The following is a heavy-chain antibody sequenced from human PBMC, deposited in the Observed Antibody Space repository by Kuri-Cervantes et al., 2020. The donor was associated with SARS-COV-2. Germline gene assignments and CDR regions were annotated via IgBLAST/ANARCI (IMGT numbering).Heavy chain of an antibody. D-gene: IGHD2-21*01. CDR2: ISYDGSNE. J-gene: IGHJ5*01. Sequence: GESLKISCAASGFTFSSCAMHWVRLAPGKGLERVAFISYDGSNEYYADSVRGRFTISRDNSNNTLYLQVNRLRAEDTALYYCAKDRVGVLDSWGQGTQVTVSS. V-gene: IGHV3-30*01. CDR1: GFTFSSCA. CDR3: AKDRVGVLDS.